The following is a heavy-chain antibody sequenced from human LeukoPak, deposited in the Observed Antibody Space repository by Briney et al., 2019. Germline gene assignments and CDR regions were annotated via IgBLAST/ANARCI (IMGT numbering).Heavy chain of an antibody. CDR2: IKQDGSEK. J-gene: IGHJ4*02. D-gene: IGHD3-10*01. CDR1: GFTFSSYW. CDR3: ARDRSPDYYGSGSSDY. V-gene: IGHV3-7*01. Sequence: GGSLRLSCAASGFTFSSYWMSWVRQAPGKGLEWVAKIKQDGSEKYYVDSVKGRFIISRDNAKNSLYLQMNSLRAEDTAVYYCARDRSPDYYGSGSSDYWGQGTLVTVSS.